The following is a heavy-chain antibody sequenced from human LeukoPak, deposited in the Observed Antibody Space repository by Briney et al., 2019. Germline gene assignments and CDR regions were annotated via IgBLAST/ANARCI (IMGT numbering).Heavy chain of an antibody. CDR1: GGTVSSYA. D-gene: IGHD3-22*01. CDR2: IIPIFGTA. J-gene: IGHJ4*02. Sequence: SVKVSCKASGGTVSSYANSWVRQDPGQGLEWMGGIIPIFGTANYAQKFQGRVTITADESTSTAYMELSSLRSEDTAVYYCASMRPPYYYDSSGYYYRGNYFDYWGQGTLVTVSS. V-gene: IGHV1-69*13. CDR3: ASMRPPYYYDSSGYYYRGNYFDY.